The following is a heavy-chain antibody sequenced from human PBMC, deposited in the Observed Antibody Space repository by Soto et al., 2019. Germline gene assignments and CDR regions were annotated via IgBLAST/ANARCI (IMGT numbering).Heavy chain of an antibody. CDR1: GYTFTSYG. CDR2: ISAYNGNT. Sequence: GASVKVSCKASGYTFTSYGISWVRQAPGQGLEWMGWISAYNGNTNYAQKLQGRVTMTTDTSTSTAYMELRSLRSDDTAVYYCARECSGYDRLYYYNYMDVWGKGTTVTVSS. V-gene: IGHV1-18*01. D-gene: IGHD5-12*01. CDR3: ARECSGYDRLYYYNYMDV. J-gene: IGHJ6*03.